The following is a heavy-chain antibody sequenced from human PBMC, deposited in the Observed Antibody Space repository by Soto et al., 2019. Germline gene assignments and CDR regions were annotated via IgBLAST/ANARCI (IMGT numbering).Heavy chain of an antibody. D-gene: IGHD1-26*01. CDR2: ISGSGGST. CDR1: GFTFSSYA. Sequence: VGSLRLSCAASGFTFSSYAMSWVRQAPGKGLEWVSAISGSGGSTYYADSVKGRFTISRDNSKNTLYLQMNSLRAEGTAVYYCAKERKATIVGATSSYFDYWGQGTLVTVSS. J-gene: IGHJ4*02. CDR3: AKERKATIVGATSSYFDY. V-gene: IGHV3-23*01.